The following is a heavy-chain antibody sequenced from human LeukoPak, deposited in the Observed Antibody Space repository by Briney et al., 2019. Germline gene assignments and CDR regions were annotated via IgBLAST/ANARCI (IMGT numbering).Heavy chain of an antibody. Sequence: SETLSLTCTVSGGSISSYYWSWLRQPPGKGLEWIGYIYYSGSTNYNPSLKSRVTISVDTSKNQFSLKLSSVTAADTAVYYCARDKGAHYYDSSGYYFDYWGQGTLVTVSS. V-gene: IGHV4-59*01. D-gene: IGHD3-22*01. J-gene: IGHJ4*02. CDR3: ARDKGAHYYDSSGYYFDY. CDR2: IYYSGST. CDR1: GGSISSYY.